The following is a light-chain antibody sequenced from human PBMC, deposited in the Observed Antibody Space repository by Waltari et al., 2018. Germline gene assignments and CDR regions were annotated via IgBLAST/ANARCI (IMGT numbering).Light chain of an antibody. CDR1: QNIYSS. CDR3: QQSYNSPRT. V-gene: IGKV1-39*01. Sequence: DIQMTQSPSSLSASVGDRVTITCRASQNIYSSLNWYQQKPGKAPKLLFFAATSLQSGVPSSFSGSGSGTDFTLTISSLQPEDFATYYCQQSYNSPRTFGQGTKVEI. CDR2: AAT. J-gene: IGKJ1*01.